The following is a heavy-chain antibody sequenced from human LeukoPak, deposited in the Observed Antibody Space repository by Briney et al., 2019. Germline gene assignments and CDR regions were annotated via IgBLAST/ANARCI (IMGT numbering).Heavy chain of an antibody. CDR1: GFTFSSHA. V-gene: IGHV3-23*01. J-gene: IGHJ4*02. CDR2: ISGSGGTT. CDR3: AKRHSSSWYNFEY. Sequence: GGSLRLSCAASGFTFSSHAMSWVRQAPGKGLEWVSTISGSGGTTYYADSVKGRFTISRDNFKKTLYLQVHSLSAEDTAIYYCAKRHSSSWYNFEYWGQGTLVTVCS. D-gene: IGHD6-13*01.